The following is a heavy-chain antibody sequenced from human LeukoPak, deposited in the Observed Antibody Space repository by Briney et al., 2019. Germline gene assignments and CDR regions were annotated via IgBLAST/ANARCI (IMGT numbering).Heavy chain of an antibody. V-gene: IGHV3-53*01. J-gene: IGHJ4*02. CDR3: ARSMTTVATSPYY. Sequence: GGSLRLSCAASGFTVSSNYMSWVRQAPGKGLEWVSVIYTDGSTFYADSVKGRFTTSRDNSKSTLYLQMNSLRAEDTAVYYCARSMTTVATSPYYWGQGTLVTVSS. CDR2: IYTDGST. D-gene: IGHD4-17*01. CDR1: GFTVSSNY.